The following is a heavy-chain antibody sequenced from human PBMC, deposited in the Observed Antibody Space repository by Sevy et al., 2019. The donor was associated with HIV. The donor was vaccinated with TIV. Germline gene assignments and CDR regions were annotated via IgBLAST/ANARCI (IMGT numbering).Heavy chain of an antibody. Sequence: ASVKVSCKASGYTFTSYGISWVRQAPGQALEWMGWISAYNGNTNYAQKLQGRVTMTTDTSTSTAYMELRSLRSDDTAVYYCARGNYYYDSSGYYAPFDYWGQGTLVTVSS. D-gene: IGHD3-22*01. V-gene: IGHV1-18*01. CDR2: ISAYNGNT. CDR3: ARGNYYYDSSGYYAPFDY. J-gene: IGHJ4*02. CDR1: GYTFTSYG.